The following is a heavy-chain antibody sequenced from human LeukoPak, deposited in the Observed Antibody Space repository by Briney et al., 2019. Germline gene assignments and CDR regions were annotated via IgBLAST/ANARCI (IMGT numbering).Heavy chain of an antibody. CDR1: GFTFSTYW. V-gene: IGHV3-7*01. J-gene: IGHJ4*02. CDR2: IKQDGSEK. CDR3: TREAAAGIDY. D-gene: IGHD6-13*01. Sequence: GGSLRLSCAASGFTFSTYWMSWVRQAPGKGLEWVANIKQDGSEKYYLDSVKGRFTISRDNAKNSLYLQINSLRAEDTAVYFCTREAAAGIDYWGQGTLVTVSS.